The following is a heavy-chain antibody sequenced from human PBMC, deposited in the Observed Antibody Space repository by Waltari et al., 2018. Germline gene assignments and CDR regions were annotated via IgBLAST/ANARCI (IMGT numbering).Heavy chain of an antibody. CDR3: ARRDGGGAVAG. Sequence: QVQLQESGPGLVKPSETLSLTCAVSGYSISSGYYWGWIRQPPGKGLEWIGSIYHSGSTYYNPSHKSRVTISVDTSKNQFSLKLSSVTAADTAVYYCARRDGGGAVAGWGQGTLVTVSS. J-gene: IGHJ4*02. D-gene: IGHD6-19*01. V-gene: IGHV4-38-2*01. CDR1: GYSISSGYY. CDR2: IYHSGST.